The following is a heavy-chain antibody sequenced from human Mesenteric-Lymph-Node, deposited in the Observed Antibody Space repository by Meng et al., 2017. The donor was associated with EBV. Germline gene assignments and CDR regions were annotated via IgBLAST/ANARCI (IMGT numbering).Heavy chain of an antibody. D-gene: IGHD5-18*01. J-gene: IGHJ4*02. V-gene: IGHV4-34*01. Sequence: QVQSAQWRARLLTPSKPLSLTCAVYGGSFSRYYWSWIRQPPGKGLEWIGENNHSGSTNYNPSLKSRVTISVDTSKNQFSLKLSSVTAADTAVYYCARGGGYSYGQPQDLWGQGTLVTVSS. CDR2: NNHSGST. CDR3: ARGGGYSYGQPQDL. CDR1: GGSFSRYY.